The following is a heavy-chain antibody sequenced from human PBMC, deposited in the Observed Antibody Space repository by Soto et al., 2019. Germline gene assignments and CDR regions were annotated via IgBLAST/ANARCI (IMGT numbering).Heavy chain of an antibody. CDR1: GGSFSGDY. J-gene: IGHJ3*02. Sequence: SETLSLTCAVYGGSFSGDYWTWIRQTPGEGLEWIGEIHHSGRTNYNPSLKSRVSISADTSKTQFSLNLTSVTAADTAVYYCARGECSSNYCFTRWALDIWGQGTVVTVSS. CDR2: IHHSGRT. CDR3: ARGECSSNYCFTRWALDI. V-gene: IGHV4-34*01. D-gene: IGHD2-2*01.